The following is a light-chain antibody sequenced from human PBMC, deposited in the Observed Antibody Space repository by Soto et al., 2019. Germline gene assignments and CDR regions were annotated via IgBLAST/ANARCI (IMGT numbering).Light chain of an antibody. CDR2: EVS. V-gene: IGLV2-14*01. CDR3: SSYTSSSTLDV. J-gene: IGLJ1*01. CDR1: SSDVGGYKY. Sequence: QSVLTQPASMSGSPGQSITISCTGTSSDVGGYKYVSWYQQHPGKAPKLMIYEVSNRPSGVSNRFSGSKSGNTASLTISGLQAEDEADYYCSSYTSSSTLDVFGTGTKVTVL.